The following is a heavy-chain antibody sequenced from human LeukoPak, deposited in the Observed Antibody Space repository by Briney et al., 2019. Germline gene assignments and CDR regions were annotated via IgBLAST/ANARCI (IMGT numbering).Heavy chain of an antibody. CDR3: ARDESSGHLHFDY. D-gene: IGHD3-22*01. CDR1: GFTFSNYA. V-gene: IGHV3-23*01. Sequence: GGSLRLSCAASGFTFSNYAMSWVRQAPGKGLEWVSLISGSGDNTYYADSAKGRFTISRDNSKNTLYLQMNSLRDEDTAVYYCARDESSGHLHFDYWGQGTLVTVSS. CDR2: ISGSGDNT. J-gene: IGHJ4*02.